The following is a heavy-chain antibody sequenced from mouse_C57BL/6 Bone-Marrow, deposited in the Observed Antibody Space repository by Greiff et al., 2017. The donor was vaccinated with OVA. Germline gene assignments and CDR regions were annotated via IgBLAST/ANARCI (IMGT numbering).Heavy chain of an antibody. J-gene: IGHJ3*01. D-gene: IGHD2-4*01. CDR2: ISYDGSN. Sequence: EVKLVESGPGLVKPSQSLSLTCSVTGYSITSGYYWNWIRQFPGNKLEWMGYISYDGSNNYNPSHKNRISITRDTSKNQFFLKLNSVTTEDTATYYCARDRGYYDYDVGWFAYWGQGTLVTVSA. CDR3: ARDRGYYDYDVGWFAY. V-gene: IGHV3-6*01. CDR1: GYSITSGYY.